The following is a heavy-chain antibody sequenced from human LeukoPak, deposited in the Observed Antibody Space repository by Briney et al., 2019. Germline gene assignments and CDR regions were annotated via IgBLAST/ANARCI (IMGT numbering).Heavy chain of an antibody. CDR3: TKTDSGSLDY. Sequence: ASVKVSCKASGYTFTSYYMHWVRQAPGQGLEWMGWINPASGGTKYPQKFQGRVTMTRDTSITTAYMELNSLRSDDTAVYYCTKTDSGSLDYWGQGTLVTVSS. V-gene: IGHV1-2*02. CDR2: INPASGGT. D-gene: IGHD1-26*01. J-gene: IGHJ4*02. CDR1: GYTFTSYY.